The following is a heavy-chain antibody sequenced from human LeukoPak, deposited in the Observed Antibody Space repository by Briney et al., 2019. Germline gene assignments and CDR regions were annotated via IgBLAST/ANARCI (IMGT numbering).Heavy chain of an antibody. CDR1: GFTFSSFG. CDR2: ISSTGGTA. V-gene: IGHV3-23*01. D-gene: IGHD2-8*01. J-gene: IGHJ3*02. CDR3: AKVRSRQWSNDAFDI. Sequence: PGGSLRLSCAASGFTFSSFGMSWVRQAPGKGLEWVSAISSTGGTAYYADSMKGRFTISRDNARNSLYLQMNSLRAEDTAVYYCAKVRSRQWSNDAFDIWGQGTKVTISS.